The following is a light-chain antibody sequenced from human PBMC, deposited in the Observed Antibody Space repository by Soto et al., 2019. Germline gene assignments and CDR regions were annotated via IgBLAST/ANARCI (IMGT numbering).Light chain of an antibody. Sequence: QSVLTQPPSASGTPGQRVTISCSGSSSNIRINTVNWYQHLPGTAPKLLIYSGNQRPSGVPDRFSGSKSGTSASLAISGLQSEDEADYYCEAWDDSLNGRVFGTGTKVTVL. CDR3: EAWDDSLNGRV. J-gene: IGLJ1*01. CDR1: SSNIRINT. V-gene: IGLV1-44*01. CDR2: SGN.